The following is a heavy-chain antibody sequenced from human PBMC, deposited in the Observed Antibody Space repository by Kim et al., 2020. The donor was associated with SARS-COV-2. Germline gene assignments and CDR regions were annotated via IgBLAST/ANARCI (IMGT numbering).Heavy chain of an antibody. V-gene: IGHV4-59*08. D-gene: IGHD1-26*01. CDR3: ARRGGSYFDFDY. J-gene: IGHJ4*02. Sequence: NYNHSRKSRVTIAVDTSKNQFSLKVSSVTAADTAVYYCARRGGSYFDFDYWGQGTLVTVSS.